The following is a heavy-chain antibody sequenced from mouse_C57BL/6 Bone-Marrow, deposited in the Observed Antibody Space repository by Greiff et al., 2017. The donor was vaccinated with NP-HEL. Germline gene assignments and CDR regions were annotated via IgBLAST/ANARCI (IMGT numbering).Heavy chain of an antibody. D-gene: IGHD1-1*01. CDR2: IRNKANGYTT. CDR3: ARWDYYGSSHWYFDV. Sequence: EVKLVESGGGLVQPGGSLSLSCAASGFTFTDYYMSWVRQPPGKALEWLGFIRNKANGYTTEYSASVKGRFTISRDNSQSILYLQMNALRAEDRSTYYCARWDYYGSSHWYFDVWGTGTTVTVSS. J-gene: IGHJ1*03. CDR1: GFTFTDYY. V-gene: IGHV7-3*01.